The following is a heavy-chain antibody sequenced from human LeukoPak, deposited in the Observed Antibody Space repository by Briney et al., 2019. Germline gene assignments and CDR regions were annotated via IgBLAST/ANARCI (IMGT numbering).Heavy chain of an antibody. V-gene: IGHV6-1*01. J-gene: IGHJ2*01. CDR2: TYYRSKWYN. CDR1: GDSVSSNSAA. CDR3: ARGSYGDYGARFSWYFDL. D-gene: IGHD4-17*01. Sequence: SQTLSLTCAISGDSVSSNSAAWNWIRQSPSRGLEWLGRTYYRSKWYNDYAVSVKSLITINPDTSKNQFSLQLNSVTPEDTAVYYCARGSYGDYGARFSWYFDLWGRGTLVTVSS.